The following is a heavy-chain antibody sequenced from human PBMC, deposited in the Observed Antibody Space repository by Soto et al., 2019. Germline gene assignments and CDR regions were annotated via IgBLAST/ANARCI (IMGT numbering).Heavy chain of an antibody. J-gene: IGHJ6*02. CDR3: ARDLYDSSGYYPDYYYGMDV. D-gene: IGHD3-22*01. V-gene: IGHV1-69*05. CDR1: GGTFSSYA. Sequence: GASVKVSCKASGGTFSSYAISWVRQAPGQGLEWMGGIIPIFGTANYAQKFQGRVTITTDESTSTAHMELSSLRSEDTAVYYFARDLYDSSGYYPDYYYGMDVWGQGTTVTVSS. CDR2: IIPIFGTA.